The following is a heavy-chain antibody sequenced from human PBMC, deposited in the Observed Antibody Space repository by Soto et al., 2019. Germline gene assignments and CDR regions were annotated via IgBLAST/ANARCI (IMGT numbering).Heavy chain of an antibody. Sequence: SAALSLTCAVSGGSISRAGYSWNWIRQKPGKGLEWIGYIYHSGSTYYNPSLKSRVTISVDTSKNQFSLKLSSVTAADTAVYYCARNSPRYCTNGVCYPIGYYYYYMDVWGKGTTVTVSS. CDR1: GGSISRAGYS. J-gene: IGHJ6*03. CDR2: IYHSGST. CDR3: ARNSPRYCTNGVCYPIGYYYYYMDV. D-gene: IGHD2-8*01. V-gene: IGHV4-30-2*02.